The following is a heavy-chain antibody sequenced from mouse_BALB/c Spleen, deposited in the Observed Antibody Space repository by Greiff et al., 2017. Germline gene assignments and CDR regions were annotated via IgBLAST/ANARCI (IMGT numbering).Heavy chain of an antibody. V-gene: IGHV14-1*02. CDR3: ARHYGSRRLYFDY. CDR2: IDPENGNT. Sequence: EVMLVESGAELVRPGALVKLSCKASGFNIKDYYMHWVKQRPEQGLEWIGWIDPENGNTIYDPKFQGKASITADTSSNTAYLQLSSLTSEDTAVYYCARHYGSRRLYFDYWGQGTTLTVSS. J-gene: IGHJ2*01. D-gene: IGHD1-1*01. CDR1: GFNIKDYY.